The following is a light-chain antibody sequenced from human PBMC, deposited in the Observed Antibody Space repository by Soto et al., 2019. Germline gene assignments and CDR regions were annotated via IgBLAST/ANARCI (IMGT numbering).Light chain of an antibody. J-gene: IGKJ2*01. CDR2: ATS. Sequence: VLTQSPDTLSLSPGERATLSCRASQSVSARYVAWYQQKPGQAPRLLIYATSSRATGTPDRFSGSGSGTDFSLSISRVEPEDFAVYFCQRFDNSPPFTFGQGTKLEIK. V-gene: IGKV3-20*01. CDR1: QSVSARY. CDR3: QRFDNSPPFT.